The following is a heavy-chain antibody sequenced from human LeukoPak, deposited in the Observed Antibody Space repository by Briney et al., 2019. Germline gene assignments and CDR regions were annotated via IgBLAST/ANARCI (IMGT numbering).Heavy chain of an antibody. CDR2: INPNSGGT. CDR3: ARSAPTLTYDILTGYLGY. Sequence: ASVKVSCKASGYTFTGYYMHWVRQAPGQGLEWMGWINPNSGGTNYAQKFQGRVTMTRDTSISTVCLELSRLTSDDTAVYYCARSAPTLTYDILTGYLGYWGQGTLVTVSS. CDR1: GYTFTGYY. J-gene: IGHJ4*02. D-gene: IGHD3-9*01. V-gene: IGHV1-2*02.